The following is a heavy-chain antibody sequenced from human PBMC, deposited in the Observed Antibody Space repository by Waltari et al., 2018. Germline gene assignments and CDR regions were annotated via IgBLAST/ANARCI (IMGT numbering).Heavy chain of an antibody. Sequence: QLQLQESGPRLVKPSETLSLSCTVSGGPISSNPYYWVWIRQPPGKGLEWIGGFYFSGSTYYNPSLKSRVTIAVDTAKNQVSLKLTSVSAADTAVYYCARDVDMSFYYYMDVWGKGTTVTISS. V-gene: IGHV4-39*07. CDR1: GGPISSNPYY. J-gene: IGHJ6*03. CDR2: FYFSGST. CDR3: ARDVDMSFYYYMDV. D-gene: IGHD2-21*01.